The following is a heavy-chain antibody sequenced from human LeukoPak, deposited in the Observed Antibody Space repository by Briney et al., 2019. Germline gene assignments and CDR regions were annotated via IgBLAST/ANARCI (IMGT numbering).Heavy chain of an antibody. CDR2: IYYSGST. CDR3: ARLSYDILTGYRFDP. J-gene: IGHJ5*02. CDR1: GGSISSYY. V-gene: IGHV4-59*01. Sequence: PSETLSLTCTVSGGSISSYYWSWIRRPPGKGLEWIGYIYYSGSTNYNPSLKSRVTISVDTSKNQFSLKLSSVTAADTAVYYCARLSYDILTGYRFDPWGQGTLVTVSS. D-gene: IGHD3-9*01.